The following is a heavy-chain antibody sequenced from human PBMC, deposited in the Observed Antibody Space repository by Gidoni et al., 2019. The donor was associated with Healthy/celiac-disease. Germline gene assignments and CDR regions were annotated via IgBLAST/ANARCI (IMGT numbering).Heavy chain of an antibody. V-gene: IGHV3-23*01. D-gene: IGHD6-19*01. CDR1: GFTFSSYA. CDR3: ARQQWLTRGWFDP. J-gene: IGHJ5*02. CDR2: ISGSGGST. Sequence: EVQLLESGGGLVQPGGSLRLSCSASGFTFSSYAMSWVRQAPGKGLEWVSAISGSGGSTYYADSVKGRFTISRDNSKNTLYLQMNSLRAEDTAVYYCARQQWLTRGWFDPWGQGTLVTVSS.